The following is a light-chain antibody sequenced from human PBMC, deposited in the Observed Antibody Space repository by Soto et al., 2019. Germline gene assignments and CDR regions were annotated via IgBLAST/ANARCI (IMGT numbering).Light chain of an antibody. CDR1: QSINREF. Sequence: EIILTQSPGTPSVSPGERATLSCRGSQSINREFLAWYQQKPGQAPRLLMFQTSTRASGVPDRFSGSGSGTDFTLTITGLEPEDSAVYYCQQYGDSPAYTFGQGNKLEI. J-gene: IGKJ2*01. V-gene: IGKV3-20*01. CDR3: QQYGDSPAYT. CDR2: QTS.